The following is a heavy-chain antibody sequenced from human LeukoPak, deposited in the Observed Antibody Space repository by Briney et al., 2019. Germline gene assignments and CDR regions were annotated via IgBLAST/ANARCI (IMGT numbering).Heavy chain of an antibody. CDR3: ARDIGLGVLDGSCWFDP. CDR2: ISSSSSYI. CDR1: GFTFSSYS. J-gene: IGHJ5*02. Sequence: GGSLRLSCAASGFTFSSYSINWVRQAPGKGLEWVSSISSSSSYIYYAYSVKGRFTISRDNAKNSLYLQMDSLRAEDTAVYYCARDIGLGVLDGSCWFDPWGQGTLVTVSS. V-gene: IGHV3-21*01. D-gene: IGHD2-15*01.